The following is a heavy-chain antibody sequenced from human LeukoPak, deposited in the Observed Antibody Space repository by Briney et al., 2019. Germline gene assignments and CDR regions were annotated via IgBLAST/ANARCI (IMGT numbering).Heavy chain of an antibody. CDR2: ISAYNGNT. Sequence: ASVKVSCKASGYTFTSYGISWVRQAPGQGLEWMGWISAYNGNTNYAQKLQGRVTMTTDTSTSTAYMELRSLRSDDTAVYYCARSLSSSWFPGAEYFQHWGQGTLVTVSS. CDR3: ARSLSSSWFPGAEYFQH. D-gene: IGHD6-13*01. J-gene: IGHJ1*01. V-gene: IGHV1-18*01. CDR1: GYTFTSYG.